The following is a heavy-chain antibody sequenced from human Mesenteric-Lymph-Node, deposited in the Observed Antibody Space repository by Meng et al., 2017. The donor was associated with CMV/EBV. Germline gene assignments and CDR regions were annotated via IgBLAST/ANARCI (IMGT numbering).Heavy chain of an antibody. CDR2: IKQDGSEK. Sequence: GESLKISCAASGFTFSSYAMSWVRQAPGKGLEWVANIKQDGSEKYYVDSVKGRFTISRDNAKNSLYLQMNSLRAEDTAVYYCARDSLYYYDSTQLGDYWGQGTLVTVSS. J-gene: IGHJ4*02. V-gene: IGHV3-7*01. CDR3: ARDSLYYYDSTQLGDY. CDR1: GFTFSSYA. D-gene: IGHD3-22*01.